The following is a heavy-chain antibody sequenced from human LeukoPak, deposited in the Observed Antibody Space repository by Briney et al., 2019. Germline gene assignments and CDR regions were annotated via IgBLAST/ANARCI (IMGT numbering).Heavy chain of an antibody. V-gene: IGHV3-9*01. CDR3: AKDLYFYYYYGMDV. D-gene: IGHD2-8*01. Sequence: PGRSLRLSCAASGFTFDDYAMHWVQQAPGKGLEWVSGISWNSGSIGYADSVKGRFTISRDNAKNSLFLQMDSLRAEDTALYYCAKDLYFYYYYGMDVWGQGTTVTVSS. J-gene: IGHJ6*02. CDR2: ISWNSGSI. CDR1: GFTFDDYA.